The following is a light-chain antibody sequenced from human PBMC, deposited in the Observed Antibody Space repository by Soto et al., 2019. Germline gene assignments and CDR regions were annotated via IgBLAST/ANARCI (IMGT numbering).Light chain of an antibody. CDR1: QSVSSN. V-gene: IGKV3-15*01. CDR2: GAF. Sequence: IVRTQSPVTLSVSPGERSTLSCMASQSVSSNLAWYQQKPGQAPSLLIYGAFTRATGIPARFSGTGSGTEFTLTISSLQSEDFALYYCQQYNDWPLTVGQGTQVEIK. J-gene: IGKJ1*01. CDR3: QQYNDWPLT.